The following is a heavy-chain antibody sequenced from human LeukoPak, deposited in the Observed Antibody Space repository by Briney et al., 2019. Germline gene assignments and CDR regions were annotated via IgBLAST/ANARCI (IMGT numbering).Heavy chain of an antibody. Sequence: GGSLRLSCAASGXTFSSFAMHWVRQAPGKGLEWVAVVRGNGDSTHYADSVKGRFTISRDNSKNTLYLQMNSLRDEDTAVYYCAKGFFGSGSFPHNFDYWGQGTLVTVSS. CDR1: GXTFSSFA. D-gene: IGHD3-10*01. J-gene: IGHJ4*02. CDR2: VRGNGDST. CDR3: AKGFFGSGSFPHNFDY. V-gene: IGHV3-23*01.